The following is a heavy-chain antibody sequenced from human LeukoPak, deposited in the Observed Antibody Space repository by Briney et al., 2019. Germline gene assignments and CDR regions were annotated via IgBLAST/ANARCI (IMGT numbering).Heavy chain of an antibody. D-gene: IGHD2-2*01. CDR2: ISSSSSYI. J-gene: IGHJ4*02. V-gene: IGHV3-21*01. Sequence: PGGSLRLSCAASGFTFSSCSMNWVRQAPGKGLEWVSSISSSSSYIYYADPVKGRFTISRDNAKNSLYLQMNSLRAEDTAVYYCARDIVVVPAANRLDYWGQGTLVTVSS. CDR1: GFTFSSCS. CDR3: ARDIVVVPAANRLDY.